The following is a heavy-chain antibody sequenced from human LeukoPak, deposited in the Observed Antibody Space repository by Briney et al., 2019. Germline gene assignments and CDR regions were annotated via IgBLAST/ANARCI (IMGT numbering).Heavy chain of an antibody. CDR3: AKEGHWSGYYTYYFDY. D-gene: IGHD3-3*01. V-gene: IGHV1-69*05. Sequence: GASVKVSCKASGGTFSSYAISWVRQAPGQGLEWMGGIIPIFGTANYAQKFQGRVTITTDESTSTAYMELSSLRSEDTAVYYCAKEGHWSGYYTYYFDYWGQGTLVTVSS. CDR1: GGTFSSYA. J-gene: IGHJ4*02. CDR2: IIPIFGTA.